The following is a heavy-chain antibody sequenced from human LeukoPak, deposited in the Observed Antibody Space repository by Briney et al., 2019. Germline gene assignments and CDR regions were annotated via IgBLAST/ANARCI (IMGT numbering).Heavy chain of an antibody. D-gene: IGHD4-17*01. CDR3: ASMTTVTPIDYYYGMDV. Sequence: SETLSLTCTVSGGSISSSSYYWGWIRQPPGKGLEWIGSIYYSGSTYYNPSLKSRVTISVDTSKNQFSLKLSSVTAADTAVYYCASMTTVTPIDYYYGMDVWGQGTTVTVSS. V-gene: IGHV4-39*07. J-gene: IGHJ6*02. CDR2: IYYSGST. CDR1: GGSISSSSYY.